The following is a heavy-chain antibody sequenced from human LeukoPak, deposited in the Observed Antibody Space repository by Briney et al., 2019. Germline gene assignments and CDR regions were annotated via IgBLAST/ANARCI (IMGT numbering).Heavy chain of an antibody. D-gene: IGHD2-15*01. CDR1: GYRFTDFY. CDR3: ARVSLGSSTPDLPLGY. V-gene: IGHV1-2*02. CDR2: INPNSGGT. Sequence: ASVKVSCKPSGYRFTDFYIHWVRQAPGQGLEWMGWINPNSGGTNYAQKFQGRVTMTRDTSISTAYMELSRLRSDDTAVYYCARVSLGSSTPDLPLGYWGQGTLVTVSS. J-gene: IGHJ4*02.